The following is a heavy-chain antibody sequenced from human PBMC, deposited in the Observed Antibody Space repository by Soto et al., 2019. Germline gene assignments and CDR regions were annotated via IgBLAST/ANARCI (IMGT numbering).Heavy chain of an antibody. D-gene: IGHD6-19*01. CDR2: IIPIFGTA. CDR1: GGTFSSYA. Sequence: SVKVSCKASGGTFSSYAISWVRQAPGQGLEWMGGIIPIFGTANYAQKFQGRVTITADKSTSTAYMELSSLGSEDTAVYYCARGSSGWYNLFYYWGQGTLVTVSS. CDR3: ARGSSGWYNLFYY. J-gene: IGHJ4*02. V-gene: IGHV1-69*06.